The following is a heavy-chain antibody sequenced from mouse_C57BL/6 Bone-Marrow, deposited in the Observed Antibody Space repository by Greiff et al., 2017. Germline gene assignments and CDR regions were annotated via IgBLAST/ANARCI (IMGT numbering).Heavy chain of an antibody. Sequence: EVQLVESGGDLVKPGGSLQLSCAASGFTFSSYGMSWVRQTPDKRLEWVATISSGGSYTYYPDSVKGRFTISRDNAKNTLYLQMSSLKSEDTAMYYCARQGGGFDYWGQGTTLTVSS. CDR1: GFTFSSYG. V-gene: IGHV5-6*01. CDR3: ARQGGGFDY. J-gene: IGHJ2*01. CDR2: ISSGGSYT.